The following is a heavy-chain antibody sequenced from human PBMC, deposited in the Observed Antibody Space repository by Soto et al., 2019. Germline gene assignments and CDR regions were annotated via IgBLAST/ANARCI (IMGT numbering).Heavy chain of an antibody. J-gene: IGHJ6*02. Sequence: ASVKVSCKASGYTFTSYYMHWVRQAPGQGLEWMGIINPSGGSTSYAQKFQGRVTMTRDTSTSTVYMELSSLRSEGTAVYYCARDPRDYVWGSYRYGGMDVWGQGTTVTVSS. D-gene: IGHD3-16*02. CDR3: ARDPRDYVWGSYRYGGMDV. V-gene: IGHV1-46*01. CDR1: GYTFTSYY. CDR2: INPSGGST.